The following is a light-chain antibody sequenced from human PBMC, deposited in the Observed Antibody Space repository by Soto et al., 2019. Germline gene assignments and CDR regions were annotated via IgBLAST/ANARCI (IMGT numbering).Light chain of an antibody. CDR2: GPC. CDR1: QTATRRY. J-gene: IGKJ1*01. CDR3: QQYGSSPRT. Sequence: VLATSRGALSLPPDARATLSCMTSQTATRRYFAWYQQTPGQAPWPRTSGPCSRATGIPDRFSGSWSGTDFTLTFSRPEPEDFAVYDCQQYGSSPRTFGQGSKVDI. V-gene: IGKV3-20*01.